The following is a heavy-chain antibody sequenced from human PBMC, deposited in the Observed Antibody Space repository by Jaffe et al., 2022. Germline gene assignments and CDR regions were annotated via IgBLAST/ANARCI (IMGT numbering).Heavy chain of an antibody. V-gene: IGHV3-21*01. CDR1: GFTFSSYS. CDR3: ARAYDFWSGYYWLYYMDV. CDR2: ISSSSSYI. J-gene: IGHJ6*03. D-gene: IGHD3-3*01. Sequence: EVQLVESGGGLVKPGGSLRLSCAASGFTFSSYSMNWVRQAPGKGLEWVSSISSSSSYIYYADSVKGRFTISRDNAKNSLYLQMNSLRAEDTAVYYCARAYDFWSGYYWLYYMDVWGKGTTVTVSS.